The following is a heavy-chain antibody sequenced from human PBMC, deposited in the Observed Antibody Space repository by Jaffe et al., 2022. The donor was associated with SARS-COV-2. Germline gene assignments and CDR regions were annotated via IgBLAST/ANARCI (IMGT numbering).Heavy chain of an antibody. CDR3: TTAYGDPTEVNDAFDI. D-gene: IGHD4-17*01. Sequence: EVQLVESGGGLVKPGGSLRLSCAASGFTFSNAWMSWVRQAPGKGLEWVGRIKSKTDGGTTDYAAPVKGRFTISRDDSKNTLYLQMNSLKTEDTAVYYCTTAYGDPTEVNDAFDIWGQGTMVTVSS. CDR1: GFTFSNAW. CDR2: IKSKTDGGTT. V-gene: IGHV3-15*01. J-gene: IGHJ3*02.